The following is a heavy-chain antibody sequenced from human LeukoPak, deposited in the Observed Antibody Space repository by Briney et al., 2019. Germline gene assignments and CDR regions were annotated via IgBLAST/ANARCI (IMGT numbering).Heavy chain of an antibody. V-gene: IGHV1-46*01. CDR1: GYTFTTYY. D-gene: IGHD6-25*01. Sequence: ASVKVSCKASGYTFTTYYMHWMRQAPGQGPEWMGIINPRGGSTDYSQKFQGRITMTSDTSTSTVYMELSSLRSDDTAVYFCARVGSAAATADYWGQGTLVTVPP. CDR3: ARVGSAAATADY. CDR2: INPRGGST. J-gene: IGHJ4*02.